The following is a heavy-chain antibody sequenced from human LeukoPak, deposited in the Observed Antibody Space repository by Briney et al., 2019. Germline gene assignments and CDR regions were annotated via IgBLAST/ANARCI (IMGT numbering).Heavy chain of an antibody. J-gene: IGHJ5*02. Sequence: GGSLRLSCAASGFTFSSYSMSWVRQAPGKGLEWVSYISSSSSTIYYADSVKGRFTISRDNAKNSLYLQMNSLRAEDTAVYYCARDAAYCSSTSCYFYVSWFDPWGQGTLVTVSS. CDR3: ARDAAYCSSTSCYFYVSWFDP. CDR1: GFTFSSYS. V-gene: IGHV3-48*01. D-gene: IGHD2-2*01. CDR2: ISSSSSTI.